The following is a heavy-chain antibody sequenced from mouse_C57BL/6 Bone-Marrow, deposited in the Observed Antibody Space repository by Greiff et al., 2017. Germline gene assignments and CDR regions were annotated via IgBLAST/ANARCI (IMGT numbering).Heavy chain of an antibody. D-gene: IGHD2-4*01. Sequence: QVQLQQSGAELAKPGASVKLSCKASGYTFTSYWMHWVKQRPGQGLEWIGYINPSSGYTKYNQKFKDKATLTADKSSSTAYMQLSSLTYEDSAVYYCAREGPLYYDYDVWFAYWGQGTLVTVSA. J-gene: IGHJ3*01. CDR2: INPSSGYT. V-gene: IGHV1-7*01. CDR1: GYTFTSYW. CDR3: AREGPLYYDYDVWFAY.